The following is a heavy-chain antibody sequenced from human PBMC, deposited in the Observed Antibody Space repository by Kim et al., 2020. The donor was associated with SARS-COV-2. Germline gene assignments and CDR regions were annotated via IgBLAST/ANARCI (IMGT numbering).Heavy chain of an antibody. CDR3: AQTVGGHPRDYGMDV. J-gene: IGHJ6*02. D-gene: IGHD3-10*01. V-gene: IGHV4-59*08. CDR1: GGSISSYY. CDR2: IQHRGST. Sequence: SETLSLTCTISGGSISSYYWSWIRLPPGKGLEWIGYIQHRGSTYYNPSLKSRATMSVDTSKNQFSLNMRSVTAADTALYYCAQTVGGHPRDYGMDVWGQGTTVIVSS.